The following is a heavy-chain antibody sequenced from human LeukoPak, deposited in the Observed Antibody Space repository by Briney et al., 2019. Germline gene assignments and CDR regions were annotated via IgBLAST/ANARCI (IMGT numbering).Heavy chain of an antibody. Sequence: SETLSLTCTVSGASVSSGYYWGWIRQPPGKGLEWIGSMYHSGDTYYNPSLKSRVTISVDTSKNQLSLKLSSVTAADTAVYYCARSKAHLSTSWYGTWFDPWGQGTLVTVSS. CDR3: ARSKAHLSTSWYGTWFDP. V-gene: IGHV4-38-2*02. CDR1: GASVSSGYY. D-gene: IGHD2-2*01. J-gene: IGHJ5*02. CDR2: MYHSGDT.